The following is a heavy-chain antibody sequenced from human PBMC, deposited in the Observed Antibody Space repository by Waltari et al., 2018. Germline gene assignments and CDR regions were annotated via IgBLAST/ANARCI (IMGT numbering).Heavy chain of an antibody. CDR1: GFTFRSYG. J-gene: IGHJ4*02. D-gene: IGHD1-26*01. Sequence: QVQLVESGGGVVRPGRSLRLSCAASGFTFRSYGMHWVRQIPGKWGEGLTFISVAGSDKYYADSVKGRFTIYKDNSRNTLYLQMNSLRPEDTAVYFCAKDHQWEVLLPIYQIDYWGRGTLVTVSS. CDR3: AKDHQWEVLLPIYQIDY. V-gene: IGHV3-30*18. CDR2: ISVAGSDK.